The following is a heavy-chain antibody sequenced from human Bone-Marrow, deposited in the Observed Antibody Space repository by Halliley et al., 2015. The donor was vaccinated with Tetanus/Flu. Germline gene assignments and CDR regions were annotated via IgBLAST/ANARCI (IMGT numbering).Heavy chain of an antibody. V-gene: IGHV1-24*01. CDR2: FDPEDGAR. Sequence: QVQLVQSGAEVKKPGASVKVSCKVSGYTLTTLSMHWVRQAPGKGLEWMGGFDPEDGARAYAPKFQGRVTMTEDTSIDTAYMEVSSLRSEDTAVYYCATVVQSIAGRRAKNGFDYWGQGTLVSVSS. J-gene: IGHJ4*02. D-gene: IGHD6-6*01. CDR3: ATVVQSIAGRRAKNGFDY. CDR1: GYTLTTLS.